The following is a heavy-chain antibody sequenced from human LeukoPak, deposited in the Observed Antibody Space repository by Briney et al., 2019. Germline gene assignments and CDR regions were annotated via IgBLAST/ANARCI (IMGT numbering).Heavy chain of an antibody. CDR3: AREAQVGGALQS. J-gene: IGHJ5*02. CDR1: GFTFSSYA. Sequence: QPGGSLRLSCAASGFTFSSYAMSWVRQAPGKGLEWVSAISGSGGSTYYADSVKGRFTISRDTAKNTLFLQMNSLRAEDTAVYYCAREAQVGGALQSWGQGTLVTVSS. V-gene: IGHV3-23*01. CDR2: ISGSGGST. D-gene: IGHD1-26*01.